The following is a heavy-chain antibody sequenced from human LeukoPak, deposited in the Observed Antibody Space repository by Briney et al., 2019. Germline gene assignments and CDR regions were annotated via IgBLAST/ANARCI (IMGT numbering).Heavy chain of an antibody. CDR3: AKSYNTSGRRAFDI. J-gene: IGHJ3*02. CDR2: ISVDGSNT. Sequence: GGSLRLSCAASGFTFSRYAMIWVGQAPGKGPEWVSAISVDGSNTYYADSVKGQFTISRDNSKNTLYLQMNSLSAEDTAVYYCAKSYNTSGRRAFDIWGQGTMVTVSS. V-gene: IGHV3-23*01. D-gene: IGHD3-22*01. CDR1: GFTFSRYA.